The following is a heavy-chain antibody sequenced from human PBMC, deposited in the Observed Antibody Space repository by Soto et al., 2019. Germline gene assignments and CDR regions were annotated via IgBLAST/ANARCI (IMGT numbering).Heavy chain of an antibody. J-gene: IGHJ4*02. V-gene: IGHV4-34*01. CDR3: ARGLRSWTYYFDY. CDR1: GGSFGGYY. CDR2: INHSGST. D-gene: IGHD6-13*01. Sequence: QVQLQQWGARLLKPSETLSLTCAVYGGSFGGYYWSWIRQPPGKGLEWIGEINHSGSTNNNPSLKSRVTISVDTSKNQLSLKLSSVTSADTAVYYCARGLRSWTYYFDYWGQGIQVTVSS.